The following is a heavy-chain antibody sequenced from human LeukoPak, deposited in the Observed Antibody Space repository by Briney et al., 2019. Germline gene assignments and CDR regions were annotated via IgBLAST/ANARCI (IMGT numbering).Heavy chain of an antibody. Sequence: SETLSLTCTVSGGSISTSSYYWGWIRQPPGKGLECIGNIYYSGSTYYNPSLKSRVTISVDTSKNQFSLKLSSVTAADTAVYYCARSGYFDWFLFDYWGQGTLVTVSS. J-gene: IGHJ4*02. V-gene: IGHV4-39*01. D-gene: IGHD3-9*01. CDR2: IYYSGST. CDR3: ARSGYFDWFLFDY. CDR1: GGSISTSSYY.